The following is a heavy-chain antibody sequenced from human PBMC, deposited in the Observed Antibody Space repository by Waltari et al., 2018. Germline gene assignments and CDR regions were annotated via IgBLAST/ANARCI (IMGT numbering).Heavy chain of an antibody. J-gene: IGHJ6*02. CDR3: ARSGFMDV. D-gene: IGHD3-10*01. CDR1: FSADW. CDR2: INPDGTTI. V-gene: IGHV3-74*03. Sequence: FSADWRSGARQAPGGGLVCLSRINPDGTTIMYAGCVQGRFTTSRDNAKNTLYLQLNSLRADGTAVYDCARSGFMDVWGQGTTVTVSS.